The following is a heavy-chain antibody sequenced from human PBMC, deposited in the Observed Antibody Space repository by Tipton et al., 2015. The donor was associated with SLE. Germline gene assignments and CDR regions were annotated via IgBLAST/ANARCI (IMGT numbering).Heavy chain of an antibody. V-gene: IGHV3-53*01. D-gene: IGHD6-13*01. Sequence: SLRLSCAASGFTVSSNYMSWVRQAPGKGLEWVSVIYSGGSTYYADSVKGRFTISRDNSKKQFSLKVSSVTAADTAVYYCARAQRLVRWFDPWGQGTLVTVSS. CDR3: ARAQRLVRWFDP. J-gene: IGHJ5*02. CDR1: GFTVSSNY. CDR2: IYSGGST.